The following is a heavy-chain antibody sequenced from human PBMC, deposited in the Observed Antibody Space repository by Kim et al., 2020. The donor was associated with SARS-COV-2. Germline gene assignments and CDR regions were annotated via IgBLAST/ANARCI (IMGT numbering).Heavy chain of an antibody. CDR2: IYYSGST. D-gene: IGHD3-9*01. CDR3: ARGTLLRYFDWFPIYYFDY. Sequence: SETLSLTCTVSGGSISSYYWSWIRQPPGKGLEWIGYIYYSGSTNYNPSLKSRVTISVDTSKNQFSLKLSSVTAADTAVYYCARGTLLRYFDWFPIYYFDYCGQGTLVTVSS. J-gene: IGHJ4*02. CDR1: GGSISSYY. V-gene: IGHV4-59*01.